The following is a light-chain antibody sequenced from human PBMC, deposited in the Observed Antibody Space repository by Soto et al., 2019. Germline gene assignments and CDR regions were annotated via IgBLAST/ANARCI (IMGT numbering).Light chain of an antibody. CDR2: DVS. J-gene: IGLJ1*01. CDR3: SSFAANNNFVYV. V-gene: IGLV2-8*01. CDR1: SSDVGGYNY. Sequence: QSALTQPPSASGSPGQSVTISCTGTSSDVGGYNYVSWYQQHPGKAPKLMIYDVSKRPSGVPDRFSGSKSGNTASLTVSGLQAEDEADYYCSSFAANNNFVYVFGTGTKVTVL.